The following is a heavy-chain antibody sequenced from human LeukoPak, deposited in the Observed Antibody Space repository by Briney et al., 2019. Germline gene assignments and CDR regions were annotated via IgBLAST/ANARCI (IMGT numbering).Heavy chain of an antibody. D-gene: IGHD3-22*01. CDR2: ISSSSTTT. CDR1: GFTFSGYS. V-gene: IGHV3-48*01. Sequence: PGGSLRLSCAASGFTFSGYSMNWLRQAPGKGLEWVSYISSSSTTTYYADSVKGRFTISRDNAKTSLYLQMHSMRAEDTAVYFCARDRGYYDNLDAFDIWGQGTMVTVSS. J-gene: IGHJ3*02. CDR3: ARDRGYYDNLDAFDI.